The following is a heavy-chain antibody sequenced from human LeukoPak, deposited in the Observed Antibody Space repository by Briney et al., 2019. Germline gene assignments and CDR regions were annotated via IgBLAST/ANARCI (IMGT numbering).Heavy chain of an antibody. J-gene: IGHJ4*02. CDR3: ARPGTTGPFDY. D-gene: IGHD1-1*01. CDR2: ISAYNGNT. Sequence: ASVTVSCKASGGTFSSYAISWVRQAPGQGLEWMGWISAYNGNTNYAQKLQGRVTMTTDTSTSTAYMELRSLRSDDTAVYYCARPGTTGPFDYWGQGTLVTVSS. V-gene: IGHV1-18*01. CDR1: GGTFSSYA.